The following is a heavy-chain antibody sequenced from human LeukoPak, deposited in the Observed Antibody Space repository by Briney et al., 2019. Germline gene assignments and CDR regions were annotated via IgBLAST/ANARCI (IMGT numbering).Heavy chain of an antibody. CDR1: GGSFSDYY. CDR3: ARYSGESNWFDP. V-gene: IGHV4-34*01. D-gene: IGHD3-10*01. Sequence: KPSETLSLTCAVYGGSFSDYYWSWIRQPPDKGLEWIGEINHNGSTNYNPSLKSRVTMSVDTSKNQFSLKLISATAADTAVYYCARYSGESNWFDPWGQGTLVIVSS. CDR2: INHNGST. J-gene: IGHJ5*02.